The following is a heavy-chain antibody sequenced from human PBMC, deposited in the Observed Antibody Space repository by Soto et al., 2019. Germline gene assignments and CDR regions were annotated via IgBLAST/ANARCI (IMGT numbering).Heavy chain of an antibody. CDR1: GFTFSSYS. CDR3: ARDENWGSTHY. CDR2: ISSSSSTI. Sequence: EVQLVESGGGLVQPGGSLRLSCAASGFTFSSYSMNWVRQAPGKGLEWVSYISSSSSTIYYADSVKGRFIISRDNAKNSLYLQMNSLRAEDTAVYYCARDENWGSTHYWGQGTLVTVSS. D-gene: IGHD7-27*01. V-gene: IGHV3-48*01. J-gene: IGHJ4*02.